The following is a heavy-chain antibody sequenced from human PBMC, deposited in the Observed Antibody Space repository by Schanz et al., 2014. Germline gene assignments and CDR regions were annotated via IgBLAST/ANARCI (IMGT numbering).Heavy chain of an antibody. Sequence: QVQLVQSGDEVKKPGASVKVSCEASGYTFSSYGITWVRQAPGQGLEWMGWINGYNGHTLYAQKFQGRVTMTRDTSTSTVYMELSSLRSEDTAVYYCARDGVDAAAGGNYWGQGTLXTVSS. D-gene: IGHD6-13*01. CDR3: ARDGVDAAAGGNY. CDR1: GYTFSSYG. V-gene: IGHV1-18*01. CDR2: INGYNGHT. J-gene: IGHJ4*02.